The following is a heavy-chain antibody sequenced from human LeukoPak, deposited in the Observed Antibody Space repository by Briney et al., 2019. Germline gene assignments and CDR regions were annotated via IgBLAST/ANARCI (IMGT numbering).Heavy chain of an antibody. CDR3: ARDRYYDSSGYRHFDY. CDR1: GYTFTSYD. D-gene: IGHD3-22*01. V-gene: IGHV1-8*01. CDR2: MNPNSGNT. Sequence: GASVKVSCKASGYTFTSYDINWVRQATGQGLEWMGWMNPNSGNTGYAQKFQGRVTMTRNTSISTAYMELSSLRSEDTAVYYCARDRYYDSSGYRHFDYWGQGTLVTVSS. J-gene: IGHJ4*02.